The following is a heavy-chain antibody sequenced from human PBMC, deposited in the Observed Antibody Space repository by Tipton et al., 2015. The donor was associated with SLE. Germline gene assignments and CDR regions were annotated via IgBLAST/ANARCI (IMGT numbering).Heavy chain of an antibody. CDR2: IYYSGSTNYSGST. Sequence: TLSLTCTVSGGSISSYYWSWIRQPPGKGLEWIGSIYYSGSTNYSGSTNYNPSLKSRVTISLDTSKSQFSLKLSSVTAADTSVYYCAIGAVLGFHPSAFAFRGQGPKVTVSS. V-gene: IGHV4-59*01. J-gene: IGHJ3*01. CDR1: GGSISSYY. CDR3: AIGAVLGFHPSAFAF. D-gene: IGHD3-10*01.